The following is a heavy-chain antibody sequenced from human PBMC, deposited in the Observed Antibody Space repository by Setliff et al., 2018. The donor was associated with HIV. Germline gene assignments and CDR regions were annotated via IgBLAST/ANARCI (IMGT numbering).Heavy chain of an antibody. V-gene: IGHV2-5*01. J-gene: IGHJ1*01. CDR1: GFSFSTSGVA. D-gene: IGHD6-13*01. CDR2: IYWNDDK. Sequence: ESGPTLVNPTQPLTLTCTFSGFSFSTSGVAVGWIRQPPGKALEWLGIIYWNDDKRYRPSLKHRLTLSKDTSRDQVVLTMTNMDPVDTATYYCAHMYSSSWYLSPSEHFRHWGQGTLVTVSS. CDR3: AHMYSSSWYLSPSEHFRH.